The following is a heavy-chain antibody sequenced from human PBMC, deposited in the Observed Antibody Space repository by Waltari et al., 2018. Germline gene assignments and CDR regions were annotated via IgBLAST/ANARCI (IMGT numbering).Heavy chain of an antibody. CDR2: IRYDGSNK. Sequence: QVQLVESGGGVVQPGGSLRLSCAASGFTFSSYGMHWVRQAPGKGLEWVAFIRYDGSNKYYADSVKGRFTISRDNSKNTLYLQMNSLRAEDTAVYYCAKDNDYYGSGRPWYFDLWGRGTLVTVSS. CDR1: GFTFSSYG. CDR3: AKDNDYYGSGRPWYFDL. D-gene: IGHD3-10*01. V-gene: IGHV3-30*02. J-gene: IGHJ2*01.